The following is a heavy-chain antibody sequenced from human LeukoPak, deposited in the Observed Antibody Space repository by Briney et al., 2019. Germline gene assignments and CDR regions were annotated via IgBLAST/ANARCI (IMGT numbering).Heavy chain of an antibody. J-gene: IGHJ4*02. Sequence: GGSLRLSCAASGFTFSSYSMNWVRQAPGKGLEWISYISSSSSTIGYADSVKGRFTISRDNAKNSLYLQMNSLRAEDTAVYYCARGRGYNYGYSDYWGQGTLVTVSS. CDR1: GFTFSSYS. CDR3: ARGRGYNYGYSDY. V-gene: IGHV3-48*04. CDR2: ISSSSSTI. D-gene: IGHD5-18*01.